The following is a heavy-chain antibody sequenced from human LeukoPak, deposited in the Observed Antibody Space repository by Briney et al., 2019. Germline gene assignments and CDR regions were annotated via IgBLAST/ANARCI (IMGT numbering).Heavy chain of an antibody. V-gene: IGHV3-23*01. J-gene: IGHJ4*02. CDR1: GFTFSSYA. CDR2: ISGSGGST. D-gene: IGHD3-16*01. Sequence: GGSLRLSCAASGFTFSSYAMSWVRQAPGKGLEWVSAISGSGGSTYYADSVKGRFTISRDNSKNTLYLQMNSLRAEDTAVYYCARDWRRGYYFDYWGQGTLVTVSS. CDR3: ARDWRRGYYFDY.